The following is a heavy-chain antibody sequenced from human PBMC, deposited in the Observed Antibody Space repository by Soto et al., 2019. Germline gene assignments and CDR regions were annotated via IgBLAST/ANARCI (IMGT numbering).Heavy chain of an antibody. CDR2: INPYNGNT. Sequence: VKVSCKASGYTFTSYGISWVRQAPGQGLEWMAWINPYNGNTKYAEKFLGRVTVTTDTSTATAYMEVRSLTSDDTAVFYCARVGVGLAAPRVWPYWGQGTPVTVSS. CDR1: GYTFTSYG. D-gene: IGHD6-13*01. J-gene: IGHJ4*02. CDR3: ARVGVGLAAPRVWPY. V-gene: IGHV1-18*01.